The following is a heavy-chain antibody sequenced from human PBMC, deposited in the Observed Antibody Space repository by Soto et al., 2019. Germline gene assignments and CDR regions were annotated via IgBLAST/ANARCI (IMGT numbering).Heavy chain of an antibody. CDR1: GFTFSNYG. V-gene: IGHV3-33*01. D-gene: IGHD5-18*01. J-gene: IGHJ4*02. Sequence: GGSLRLSCAASGFTFSNYGMHWVRQAPGKGLEWVAIIWHDGNNKYYADSVRGRFIISRDNSKNRLYLQMNSLRAEDTAVYYCARDLGYSYGAFDYWGQGTLVTVSS. CDR2: IWHDGNNK. CDR3: ARDLGYSYGAFDY.